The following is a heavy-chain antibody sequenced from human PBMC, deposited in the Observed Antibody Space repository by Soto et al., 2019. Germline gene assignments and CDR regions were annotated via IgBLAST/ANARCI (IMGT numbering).Heavy chain of an antibody. D-gene: IGHD3-22*01. CDR2: ISEGGGST. CDR1: GLTFSSYA. CDR3: ATRKQKLID. J-gene: IGHJ4*02. Sequence: EVQLLESVGGLGQPGGSLRLSCAASGLTFSSYAMSWVRQAPGKGLEWVSSISEGGGSTYYADSVKGRFTISRDNSKNTLDLQMNSLRAEDTAVYYCATRKQKLIDWGQGTLVTVSS. V-gene: IGHV3-23*01.